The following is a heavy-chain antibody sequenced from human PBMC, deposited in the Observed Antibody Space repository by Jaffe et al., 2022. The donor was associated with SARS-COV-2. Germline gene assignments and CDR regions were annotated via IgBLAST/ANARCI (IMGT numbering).Heavy chain of an antibody. D-gene: IGHD6-19*01. CDR2: IYWDDDK. Sequence: QITLKESGPTLVKPTQTLTLTCTFSGFSLSTSGVGVGWIRQPPGKALEWLALIYWDDDKRYSPSLKSRLTITKDTSKNQVVLTMTNMDPVDTATYYCAHEGQWLVKTYYFDYWGQGTLVTVSS. CDR1: GFSLSTSGVG. J-gene: IGHJ4*02. CDR3: AHEGQWLVKTYYFDY. V-gene: IGHV2-5*02.